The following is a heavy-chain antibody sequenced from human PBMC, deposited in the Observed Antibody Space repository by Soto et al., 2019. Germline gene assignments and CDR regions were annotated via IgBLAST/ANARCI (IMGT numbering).Heavy chain of an antibody. V-gene: IGHV1-8*01. CDR3: ARSPTVSRYHDYYGMDV. CDR1: GYSFSNYD. D-gene: IGHD3-16*02. J-gene: IGHJ6*02. Sequence: QVQLVQFGAEVKKPGASVKVSCKASGYSFSNYDINWVRQATGQGLEWMGWMNPESGNTGYAQKFQYRVTMTRDTSISTAYMEVSSLRSEDTAVYYCARSPTVSRYHDYYGMDVWGQGTTVTVSS. CDR2: MNPESGNT.